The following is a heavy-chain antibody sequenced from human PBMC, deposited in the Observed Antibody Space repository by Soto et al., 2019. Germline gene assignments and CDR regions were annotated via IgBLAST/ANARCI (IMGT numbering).Heavy chain of an antibody. Sequence: PSETLSLTCAVYGGSFSGYYWSWIRQPPGKGLEWIGEINHSGSTNYNPSLKSRVTISVDTSKNQFSLKLSSVTAADTAVYYCARRPSYGSGSYYTWNYYYYGMDVWGQGTAVTVSS. D-gene: IGHD3-10*01. J-gene: IGHJ6*02. V-gene: IGHV4-34*01. CDR1: GGSFSGYY. CDR3: ARRPSYGSGSYYTWNYYYYGMDV. CDR2: INHSGST.